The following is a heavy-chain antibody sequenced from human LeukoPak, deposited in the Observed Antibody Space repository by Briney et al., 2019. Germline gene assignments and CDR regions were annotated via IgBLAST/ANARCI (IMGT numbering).Heavy chain of an antibody. Sequence: PSETLSLTCVVYGGPLSGYYWSWIRQTPGKGLGWIGEINHTGSTNYNPSLRSRVTLSVDTTQEQLSLKLTSVTAADTAVYYCALDYGMFLDGMDVWGQGTTVTVSS. D-gene: IGHD4-17*01. CDR2: INHTGST. V-gene: IGHV4-34*01. CDR3: ALDYGMFLDGMDV. J-gene: IGHJ6*02. CDR1: GGPLSGYY.